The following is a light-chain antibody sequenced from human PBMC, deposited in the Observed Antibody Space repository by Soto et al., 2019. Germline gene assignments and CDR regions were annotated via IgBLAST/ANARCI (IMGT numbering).Light chain of an antibody. V-gene: IGKV1-27*01. CDR3: QKYNNARTWT. CDR1: QGISNY. CDR2: AAS. Sequence: DNQMTQSPSSLSASVGDRVTITCRASQGISNYLAWYQQKPGKVPKLLIYAASTLQSGVPSRFSGSGSGTYFTLTISSLQPEDVATYYCQKYNNARTWTFGQGTKVEIK. J-gene: IGKJ1*01.